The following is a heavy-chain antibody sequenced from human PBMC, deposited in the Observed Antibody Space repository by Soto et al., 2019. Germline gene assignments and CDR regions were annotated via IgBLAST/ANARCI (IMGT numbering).Heavy chain of an antibody. Sequence: EVQLVESGGGLVQPGGSLRLSCAASGFTFSSHSMNWVRQAPGKGLEWVSYISNSGSNIYYADSVKGRFTISRDNAKNSLYLQMNSLRAEDTAVYYCARDPYSSTTVTIFDYWGQGTLVTVSS. CDR1: GFTFSSHS. J-gene: IGHJ4*02. CDR2: ISNSGSNI. D-gene: IGHD4-17*01. V-gene: IGHV3-48*01. CDR3: ARDPYSSTTVTIFDY.